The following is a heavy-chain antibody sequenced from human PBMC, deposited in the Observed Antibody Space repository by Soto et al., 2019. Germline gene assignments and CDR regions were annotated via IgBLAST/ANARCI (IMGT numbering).Heavy chain of an antibody. CDR2: ISASGGNT. D-gene: IGHD5-12*01. CDR1: GFTFSSYG. J-gene: IGHJ4*02. Sequence: EVQLLESGGGLVQPGGSLRLSCVGSGFTFSSYGMAWVRQAPGKGLECVSEISASGGNTYYADSVKGRFTIARDNSKNTVYLQMNSLRAEDTAVYYCAKDRWLGDFDYWGQGTLVTVSS. CDR3: AKDRWLGDFDY. V-gene: IGHV3-23*01.